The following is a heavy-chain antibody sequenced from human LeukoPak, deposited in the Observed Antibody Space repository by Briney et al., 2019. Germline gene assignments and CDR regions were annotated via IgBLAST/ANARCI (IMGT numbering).Heavy chain of an antibody. Sequence: PSETLSLTCTVSGAFLSSSSYYWGWIRQPPGKGLEWIGNVYYDKSTYYSASFKGRVTISVDTSKNQFSLKLNSVTAADTAVYFCATAPPRRISMTLLAPYYFDYWGQGTLVTVSS. J-gene: IGHJ4*02. D-gene: IGHD1-14*01. CDR1: GAFLSSSSYY. CDR3: ATAPPRRISMTLLAPYYFDY. V-gene: IGHV4-39*01. CDR2: VYYDKST.